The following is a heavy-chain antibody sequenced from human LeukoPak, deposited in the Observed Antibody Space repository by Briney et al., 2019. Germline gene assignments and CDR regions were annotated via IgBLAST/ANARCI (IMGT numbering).Heavy chain of an antibody. D-gene: IGHD2-2*01. CDR2: ISSSGSTI. V-gene: IGHV3-48*03. Sequence: GGSLRLSCEASGFIFSTYEMNWVRQAPGKGLEWVSYISSSGSTIYHADSVKGRFTITRDNAKNTLYLQMNSLRAGDTAVYYCAREQQYLSRDFDAFDLWGQGTMVTVSS. CDR1: GFIFSTYE. J-gene: IGHJ3*01. CDR3: AREQQYLSRDFDAFDL.